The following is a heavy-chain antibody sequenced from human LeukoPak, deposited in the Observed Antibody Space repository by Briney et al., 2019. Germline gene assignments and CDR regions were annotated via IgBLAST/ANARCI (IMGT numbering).Heavy chain of an antibody. J-gene: IGHJ4*02. V-gene: IGHV3-48*03. D-gene: IGHD3-9*01. CDR1: GFTFSSYE. CDR2: ISSSGTTI. Sequence: AESLRLSCVASGFTFSSYEMNWVRQAPGKGLEWVSYISSSGTTIYYADSVKGRFTISRDSAKNSLYLQMNSLRGEDTAVYYCARRLTYWGQGTLVTVSS. CDR3: ARRLTY.